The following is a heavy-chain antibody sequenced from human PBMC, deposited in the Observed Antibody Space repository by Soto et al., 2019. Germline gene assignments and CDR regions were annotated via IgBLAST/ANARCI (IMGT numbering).Heavy chain of an antibody. CDR3: ARDYYDSSGYPSLFDY. CDR1: GFTFSSYS. J-gene: IGHJ4*02. CDR2: ISSSSSTI. Sequence: GGSLRLSCVASGFTFSSYSVNWVRQAPGKGLEWVSYISSSSSTIYYADSVKGRFTISRDNAKNSLYLQMNSLRAEDTAVYYCARDYYDSSGYPSLFDYWGQGTLVTVSS. D-gene: IGHD3-22*01. V-gene: IGHV3-48*01.